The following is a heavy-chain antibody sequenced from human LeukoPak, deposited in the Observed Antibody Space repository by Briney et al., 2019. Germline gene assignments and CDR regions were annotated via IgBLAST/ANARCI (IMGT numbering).Heavy chain of an antibody. CDR1: GYILSSYY. CDR3: ARDSGETGFWSGSYFDY. Sequence: GASVKVSCKASGYILSSYYMHWVRQAPGQGLEWMGWINPNSGGTNYAQKFQGRVTMTRDTSISTAYMELSRLRSDDTAVYYCARDSGETGFWSGSYFDYWGQGTLVTVSS. J-gene: IGHJ4*02. CDR2: INPNSGGT. D-gene: IGHD3-3*01. V-gene: IGHV1-2*02.